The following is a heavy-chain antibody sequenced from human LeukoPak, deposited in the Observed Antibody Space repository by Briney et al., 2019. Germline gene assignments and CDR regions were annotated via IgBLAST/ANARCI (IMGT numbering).Heavy chain of an antibody. CDR3: AQNGQSGFSFDP. CDR1: GFTFSDYY. D-gene: IGHD2-8*01. Sequence: PGGSLRLSCAASGFTFSDYYMSWIRQSPGKGLEWIGEGSDVGGTKYNPSLKSRVTISADTSKNQFSLKLSSVTAADTAVYYCAQNGQSGFSFDPWGQGTLVTVSS. V-gene: IGHV4-34*08. J-gene: IGHJ5*02. CDR2: GSDVGGT.